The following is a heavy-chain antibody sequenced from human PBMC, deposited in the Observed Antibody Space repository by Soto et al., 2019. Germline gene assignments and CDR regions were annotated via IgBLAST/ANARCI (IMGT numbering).Heavy chain of an antibody. D-gene: IGHD4-17*01. CDR1: GGSFSGYY. CDR3: AREYGDYGVIDY. J-gene: IGHJ4*02. V-gene: IGHV4-34*01. Sequence: QVQLQQWGAGLLKPSETLSLTCAVYGGSFSGYYWSWIRQPTGKGLEWIGEINHSGSTNYNPSLKSRVTISVDTSKNQFSLKLSSVTAADTAVYYCAREYGDYGVIDYWGQGTLVTVSS. CDR2: INHSGST.